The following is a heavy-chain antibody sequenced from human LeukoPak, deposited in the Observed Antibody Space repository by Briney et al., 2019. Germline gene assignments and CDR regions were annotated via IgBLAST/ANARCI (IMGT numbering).Heavy chain of an antibody. CDR1: GGSITSNSYY. CDR2: ITYSGST. J-gene: IGHJ4*02. Sequence: PSETLSLTCSASGGSITSNSYYWGWIRQPPGKGLEWIGSITYSGSTYYYPSLKRRVTISIDTSKNQFSLKLSSVTAADTAVYYCARVGFSGYYVFFDYWGQGTLVTVSS. D-gene: IGHD3-22*01. CDR3: ARVGFSGYYVFFDY. V-gene: IGHV4-39*07.